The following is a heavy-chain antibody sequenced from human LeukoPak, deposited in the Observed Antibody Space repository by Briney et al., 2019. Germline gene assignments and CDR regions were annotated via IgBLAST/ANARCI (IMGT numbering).Heavy chain of an antibody. J-gene: IGHJ4*02. D-gene: IGHD3-10*01. CDR2: ISGSGGST. V-gene: IGHV3-23*01. Sequence: GGSLRLSCAASGFTFSSYAMSWVRQAPGKGLEWVSAISGSGGSTYYADSVKGRFTISRDNSKNTLYLQMNSLRAEDTAVYYCANAQRVRRVISVDYFDYWGQGTLVTVSS. CDR3: ANAQRVRRVISVDYFDY. CDR1: GFTFSSYA.